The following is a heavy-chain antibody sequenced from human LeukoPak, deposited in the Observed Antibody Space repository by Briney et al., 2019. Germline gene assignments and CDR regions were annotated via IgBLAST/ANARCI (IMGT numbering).Heavy chain of an antibody. CDR2: AYSGGYT. Sequence: GGSLRLSCAASGVTVSSSSMSWVRQAPGKGLEWVSAAYSGGYTNYADSVKGRFTISGDNSKNTLYLQMSSLRAEDTAVYYCARAPSTVRSRFYFDYWGQGTLVTVSS. CDR3: ARAPSTVRSRFYFDY. CDR1: GVTVSSSS. D-gene: IGHD6-13*01. V-gene: IGHV3-66*01. J-gene: IGHJ4*02.